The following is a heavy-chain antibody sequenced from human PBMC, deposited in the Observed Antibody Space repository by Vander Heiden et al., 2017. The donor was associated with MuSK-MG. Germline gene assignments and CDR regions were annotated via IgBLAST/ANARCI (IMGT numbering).Heavy chain of an antibody. D-gene: IGHD1-20*01. CDR3: VKDPGHNWNYFDY. J-gene: IGHJ4*02. CDR1: GFTFSSYA. CDR2: ISSNGGST. V-gene: IGHV3-64D*06. Sequence: EVQLVESGGGLVQPGGSLRLSCSASGFTFSSYAMHWVRQAPGKGLEYVSAISSNGGSTYYADSVKGRFTISRDNSKNTLYLQMSSLRAEDTAVYYCVKDPGHNWNYFDYWGQGTLVTVSS.